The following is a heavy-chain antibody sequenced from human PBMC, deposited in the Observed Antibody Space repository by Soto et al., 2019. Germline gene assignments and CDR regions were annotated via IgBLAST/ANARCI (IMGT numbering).Heavy chain of an antibody. J-gene: IGHJ4*02. CDR3: ARRYHIVVAPT. CDR2: IYYGGTT. D-gene: IGHD2-21*01. Sequence: QLQLQESGPGLVKPSETLSLTCTVSGASINTENDYWAWIRQPPGKGLEWIGSIYYGGTTFYNPSLKSRVTISADTSKNQFSLRLSSVTAADTALYYCARRYHIVVAPTWGQGVLVTVSS. CDR1: GASINTENDY. V-gene: IGHV4-39*01.